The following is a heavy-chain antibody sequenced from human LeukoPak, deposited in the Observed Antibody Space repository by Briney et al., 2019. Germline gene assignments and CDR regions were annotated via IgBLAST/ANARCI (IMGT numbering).Heavy chain of an antibody. J-gene: IGHJ6*02. V-gene: IGHV1-69*04. Sequence: SVKVSCKASGGTFSSYAISWVRQAPGQGLEWMGRIIPILGIANYAQKFQGRVTITADKSTSTAYMELSSLRSEDTAVYYCASLTTHCGGDCYFHYGMDAWGQGTTVTVSS. CDR1: GGTFSSYA. CDR2: IIPILGIA. D-gene: IGHD2-21*02. CDR3: ASLTTHCGGDCYFHYGMDA.